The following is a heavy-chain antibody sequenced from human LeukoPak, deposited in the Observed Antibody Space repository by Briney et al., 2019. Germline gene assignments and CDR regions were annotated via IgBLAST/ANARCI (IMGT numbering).Heavy chain of an antibody. CDR1: GGSISGYY. J-gene: IGHJ4*02. D-gene: IGHD1-26*01. V-gene: IGHV4-59*01. CDR2: IFYRGST. CDR3: ARGEWDLLFDY. Sequence: PSETLSLTCTVSGGSISGYYWSWIRKPPGKGLEWIGYIFYRGSTNYNPSLKSRVTISVDTSKNQFSLKLSSVTAADTAVYYCARGEWDLLFDYWGQGTLVTVSS.